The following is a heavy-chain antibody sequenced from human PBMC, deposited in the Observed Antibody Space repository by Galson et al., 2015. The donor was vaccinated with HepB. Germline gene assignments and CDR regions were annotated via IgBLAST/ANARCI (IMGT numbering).Heavy chain of an antibody. CDR1: GDSVSNNNVA. CDR3: ARAVGDTSTYANDY. CDR2: TYYRSKFYN. D-gene: IGHD2-2*01. J-gene: IGHJ4*02. Sequence: CAISGDSVSNNNVAWYWIRQSPSRGLEWLGRTYYRSKFYNDYAESVKSRITINPDTSKNQISLQLNSVTPEDTAVYYCARAVGDTSTYANDYWGQGTLVSVSS. V-gene: IGHV6-1*01.